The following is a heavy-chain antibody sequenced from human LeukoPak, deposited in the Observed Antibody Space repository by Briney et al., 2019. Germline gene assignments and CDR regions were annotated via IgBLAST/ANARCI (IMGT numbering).Heavy chain of an antibody. CDR2: TKQDGSDK. Sequence: GGSLRLSCAASGFTFSSYWMSWVRQAPGKGLEWVANTKQDGSDKYYVDSVKGRFTISRDNAKNSLSLQMNSLRAEDTAVYYCARASAVAGTRDYWGQGTLVTVSS. V-gene: IGHV3-7*01. J-gene: IGHJ4*02. CDR3: ARASAVAGTRDY. D-gene: IGHD6-19*01. CDR1: GFTFSSYW.